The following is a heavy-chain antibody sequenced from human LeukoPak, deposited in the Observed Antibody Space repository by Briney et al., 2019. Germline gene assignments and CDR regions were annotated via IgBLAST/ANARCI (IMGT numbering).Heavy chain of an antibody. J-gene: IGHJ4*02. CDR3: ANLAYCGGDCPRPPFDY. CDR1: GFTFSSYG. Sequence: GRSLRLSCAASGFTFSSYGMHWVRQAPGKGLEWVAVISYDGSNKYYADSVKGRFTISRDNSKNTLYLQMNSLRAEDTAVYYCANLAYCGGDCPRPPFDYWGQGTLVTVSS. D-gene: IGHD2-21*02. CDR2: ISYDGSNK. V-gene: IGHV3-30*18.